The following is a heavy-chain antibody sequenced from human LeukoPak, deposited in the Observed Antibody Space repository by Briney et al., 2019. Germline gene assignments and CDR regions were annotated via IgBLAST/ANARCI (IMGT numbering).Heavy chain of an antibody. V-gene: IGHV1-18*01. Sequence: ASVKVSCKASGYTFTSYGISWVRQAPGQGLEWMGWISAYNGNTNYAQKLQGRVTMTTDKSTSAAYMELRSLRSDDTAVYYCARGCTNGVCYYGDAFDIWGQGTMVTVSS. CDR1: GYTFTSYG. CDR2: ISAYNGNT. J-gene: IGHJ3*02. D-gene: IGHD2-8*01. CDR3: ARGCTNGVCYYGDAFDI.